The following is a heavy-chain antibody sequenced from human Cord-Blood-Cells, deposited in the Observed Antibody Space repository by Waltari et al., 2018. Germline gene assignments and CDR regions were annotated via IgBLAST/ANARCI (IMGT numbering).Heavy chain of an antibody. CDR1: GFTVSSNY. Sequence: EVQLVESGGGLIQPGGSLRLSCAASGFTVSSNYMSWVRQAPGKGLEWVSVIYSGGSTYYAESVKGRFTISSDNSKNTLYLQMNGLRAEDTAVYYCARDGVPAARGWFDPWGQGTLVTVSS. CDR2: IYSGGST. D-gene: IGHD2-2*01. J-gene: IGHJ5*02. V-gene: IGHV3-53*01. CDR3: ARDGVPAARGWFDP.